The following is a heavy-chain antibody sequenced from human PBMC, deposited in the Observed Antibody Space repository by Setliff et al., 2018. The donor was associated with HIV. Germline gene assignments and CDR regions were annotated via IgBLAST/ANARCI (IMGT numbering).Heavy chain of an antibody. CDR2: IYSSGST. V-gene: IGHV4-61*09. J-gene: IGHJ4*02. D-gene: IGHD3-10*01. CDR1: GGSISSSSYY. CDR3: ARAYFGSGIYY. Sequence: KPSETLSLTCTVSGGSISSSSYYWNWIRQPAGKGLEWLGHIYSSGSTNYNPSLKSRVTISVDTSKNQFSLKLYSVTAADTAVYYCARAYFGSGIYYWGQGTLVTVSS.